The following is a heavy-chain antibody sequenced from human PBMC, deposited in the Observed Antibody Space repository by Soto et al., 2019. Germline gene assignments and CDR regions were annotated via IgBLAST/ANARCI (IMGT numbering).Heavy chain of an antibody. CDR3: VKSAITTAALKDYYGMDL. CDR1: AFTFSSNW. D-gene: IGHD2-2*01. Sequence: PXGFLTLSCAESAFTFSSNWMQWVRKAAGKGLEWVAGISGDGSKRYYADSLKGRFTISRDNSKDMLHLQMNNLRPEDTAVYYCVKSAITTAALKDYYGMDLWGQGTTVTVPS. CDR2: ISGDGSKR. J-gene: IGHJ6*02. V-gene: IGHV3-30*18.